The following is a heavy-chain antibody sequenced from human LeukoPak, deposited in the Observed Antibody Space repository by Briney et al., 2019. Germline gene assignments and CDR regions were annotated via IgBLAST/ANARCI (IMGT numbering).Heavy chain of an antibody. CDR1: GYTFTSYA. CDR3: ARDIRQNYDFWSGYLNY. J-gene: IGHJ4*02. CDR2: INAGNGNT. V-gene: IGHV1-3*01. D-gene: IGHD3-3*01. Sequence: ASVKVSCKASGYTFTSYAMHWARQAPGQRLEWMGWINAGNGNTKYSQKFQGRVTITRDTSASTAYMELSSLRSEDTAVYYCARDIRQNYDFWSGYLNYWGQGTLVTVSS.